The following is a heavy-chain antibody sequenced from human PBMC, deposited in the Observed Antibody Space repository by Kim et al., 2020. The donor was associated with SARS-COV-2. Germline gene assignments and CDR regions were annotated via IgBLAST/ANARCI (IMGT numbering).Heavy chain of an antibody. Sequence: SYAMHWVRQAPGQRLEWMRWINTDNGYTKYSQKFQGRVTFTRDTSTSAAYMELSSLRSEVTAVYYCARLLGYCSSSSCPHALFDYWGQGTLAT. J-gene: IGHJ4*02. CDR1: SYA. CDR3: ARLLGYCSSSSCPHALFDY. CDR2: INTDNGYT. V-gene: IGHV1-3*04. D-gene: IGHD2-2*01.